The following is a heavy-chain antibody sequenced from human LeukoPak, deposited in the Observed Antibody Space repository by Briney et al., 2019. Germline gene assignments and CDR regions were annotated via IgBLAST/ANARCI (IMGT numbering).Heavy chain of an antibody. CDR3: ARHGVVVVTATASREHSWFDP. CDR1: GGSFSGYY. D-gene: IGHD2-21*02. V-gene: IGHV4-34*01. Sequence: SETLSLTCAVYGGSFSGYYWSWIRQPPGKGLEWIGEINHSGSTNYNPSLKSRVTISVDTSKNQFSLKLSSVTAADTAVYYCARHGVVVVTATASREHSWFDPWGQGTLVTVSS. CDR2: INHSGST. J-gene: IGHJ5*02.